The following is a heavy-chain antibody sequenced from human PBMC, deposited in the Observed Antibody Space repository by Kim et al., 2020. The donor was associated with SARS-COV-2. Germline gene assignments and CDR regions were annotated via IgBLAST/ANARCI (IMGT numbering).Heavy chain of an antibody. CDR2: ICVGTGST. V-gene: IGHV3-23*01. J-gene: IGHJ6*02. CDR1: GFTFSNYA. D-gene: IGHD2-8*01. CDR3: ATAVSRTFYYGMDV. Sequence: GGSLRLSCAASGFTFSNYAMNWVRQAPGKGLEWVSAICVGTGSTYYADSVKGRFTISRDNSKSTLSLQMSSLRAEDTAVYYCATAVSRTFYYGMDVWGQGTMVTVSS.